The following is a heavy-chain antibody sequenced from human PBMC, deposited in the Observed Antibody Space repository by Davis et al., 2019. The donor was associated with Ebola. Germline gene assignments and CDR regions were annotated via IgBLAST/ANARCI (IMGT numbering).Heavy chain of an antibody. CDR1: GGSFSGYY. Sequence: PSETLSLTCAVYGGSFSGYYWSWIRQAPGKGLEWVANIKQDGSEKYYVDSVKGRFTISRDNAKNSLYLQMNSLRAEDTAVYYCAVTYYYDSSGYYPYRFDYWGQGTLVTVSS. V-gene: IGHV3-7*03. CDR2: IKQDGSEK. CDR3: AVTYYYDSSGYYPYRFDY. D-gene: IGHD3-22*01. J-gene: IGHJ4*02.